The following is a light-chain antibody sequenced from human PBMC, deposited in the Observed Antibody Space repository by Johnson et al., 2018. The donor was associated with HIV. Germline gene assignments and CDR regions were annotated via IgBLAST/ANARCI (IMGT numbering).Light chain of an antibody. CDR3: GAWDSSLYVFV. V-gene: IGLV1-51*02. Sequence: QSVLTQPPSVSAAPGQKVTISCSGSSSNIGNNFVYWYQQLPGTAPKLLIYENNKRPSGIPARFSGSKSGTSATLGITGLQTGDEADYYCGAWDSSLYVFVFGSGTKVTVL. J-gene: IGLJ1*01. CDR1: SSNIGNNF. CDR2: ENN.